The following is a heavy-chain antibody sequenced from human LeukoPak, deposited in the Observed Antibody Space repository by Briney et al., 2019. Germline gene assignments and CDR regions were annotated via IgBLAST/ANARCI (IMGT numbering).Heavy chain of an antibody. J-gene: IGHJ4*02. CDR1: GGSISSYY. Sequence: SETLSLTCTVSGGSISSYYWSWVRQPAGKGLEWIGRIYTSGSTNYNPSLKSRVTMSVDTSKNQFSLKLSSVTAADTAVYCCARGGVKKDRIAAGGFDYWGQGTLVTVSP. CDR3: ARGGVKKDRIAAGGFDY. CDR2: IYTSGST. D-gene: IGHD6-13*01. V-gene: IGHV4-4*07.